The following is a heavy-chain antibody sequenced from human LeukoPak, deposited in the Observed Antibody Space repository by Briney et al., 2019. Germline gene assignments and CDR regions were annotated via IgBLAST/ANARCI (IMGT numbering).Heavy chain of an antibody. D-gene: IGHD3-3*01. CDR1: GGSISSSSYY. CDR2: IYYSGST. CDR3: ARDRSSYDFWSGYYRGHYFDY. V-gene: IGHV4-39*07. J-gene: IGHJ4*02. Sequence: SETLSLTCTVSGGSISSSSYYWGWIRQPPGKGLEWIGSIYYSGSTNYNPSLKSRVTISVDTSKNQFSLKLSSVTAADTAVYYCARDRSSYDFWSGYYRGHYFDYWGQGTLVTVSS.